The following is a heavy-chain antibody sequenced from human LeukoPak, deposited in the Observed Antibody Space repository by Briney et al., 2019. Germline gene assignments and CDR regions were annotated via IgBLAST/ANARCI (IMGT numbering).Heavy chain of an antibody. J-gene: IGHJ4*02. V-gene: IGHV3-7*05. CDR2: INLDGTER. CDR1: GFTFSYFW. CDR3: ARDNVGATPFDY. D-gene: IGHD1-26*01. Sequence: GGSLRLSCAASGFTFSYFWMSWVRQAPGKGLEWVANINLDGTERHYVDSVKGRFTISRDNARKSLYLQMNSLRDEETAVYYCARDNVGATPFDYWGQGTLVTVSS.